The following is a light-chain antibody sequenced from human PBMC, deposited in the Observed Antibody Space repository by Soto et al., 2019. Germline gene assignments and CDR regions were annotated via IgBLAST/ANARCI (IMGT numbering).Light chain of an antibody. CDR2: TTS. CDR3: QQGFSRPRT. V-gene: IGKV1-39*01. Sequence: DIQMTQSPSSLSASVGDRVTITCRASQSIRSDLNWYQQRPGKAPKLLIYTTSNWESGVPARFSGSGSGTDFTLTISSLQPEDFATYFCQQGFSRPRTFGLGTTVEVK. CDR1: QSIRSD. J-gene: IGKJ1*01.